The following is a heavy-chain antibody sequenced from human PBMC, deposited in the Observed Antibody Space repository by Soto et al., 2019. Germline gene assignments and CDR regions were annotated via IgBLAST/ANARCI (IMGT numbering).Heavy chain of an antibody. CDR2: SSYNGGT. J-gene: IGHJ4*02. CDR3: ARHRIEVVWRGFDF. D-gene: IGHD3-10*01. Sequence: SETQSLTCTVSTDSSSFTNSYWGWIRQPPGKGLQWIGSSSYNGGTFYNPSLKGRVVISFDTSKKQSSLQVTSVTAADTAVYFCARHRIEVVWRGFDFWGQGSPVTVSS. CDR1: TDSSSFTNSY. V-gene: IGHV4-39*01.